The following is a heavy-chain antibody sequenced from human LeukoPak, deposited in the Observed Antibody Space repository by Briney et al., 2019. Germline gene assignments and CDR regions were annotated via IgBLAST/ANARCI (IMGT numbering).Heavy chain of an antibody. CDR2: ISSSSSYI. D-gene: IGHD2-15*01. V-gene: IGHV3-21*01. CDR1: GFTFSSYS. CDR3: ARVSATYFDY. J-gene: IGHJ4*02. Sequence: PGGSLRLSCAASGFTFSSYSMNWVRQAPGKGLEWVSSISSSSSYIYYADSVKGRFIISRDNAKNSLYLQMNSLRAEDTAVYYCARVSATYFDYWGQGTLVTVSS.